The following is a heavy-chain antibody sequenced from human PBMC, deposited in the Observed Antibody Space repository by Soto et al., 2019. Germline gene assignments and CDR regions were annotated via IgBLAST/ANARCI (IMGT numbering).Heavy chain of an antibody. CDR2: IDRSSSSI. CDR3: ARDVEVAGVGATNF. CDR1: GFTFSSFS. J-gene: IGHJ4*02. D-gene: IGHD6-19*01. V-gene: IGHV3-48*04. Sequence: EVQLVESGGYLVQPGGSLRLTCAASGFTFSSFSMNWVRQAPGKGLEWISYIDRSSSSIFYADSVRGRFTISRDNARNSLFLQMHGLTVADTAVYYCARDVEVAGVGATNFWGQGTLVTVPS.